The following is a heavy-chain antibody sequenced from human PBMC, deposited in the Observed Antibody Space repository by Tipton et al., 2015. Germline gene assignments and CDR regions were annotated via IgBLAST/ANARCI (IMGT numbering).Heavy chain of an antibody. Sequence: TLSLTCTVSGDSISSGGYYWSWIRQHPGKGLEWIGYIHYTGNTYFNPSLKSRVSVSIDTSKNHLSLNLTSVTAADTAVYYCARGGSMSTDEFVDWGQGTLVTVSS. D-gene: IGHD5/OR15-5a*01. CDR1: GDSISSGGYY. J-gene: IGHJ4*02. CDR3: ARGGSMSTDEFVD. V-gene: IGHV4-31*03. CDR2: IHYTGNT.